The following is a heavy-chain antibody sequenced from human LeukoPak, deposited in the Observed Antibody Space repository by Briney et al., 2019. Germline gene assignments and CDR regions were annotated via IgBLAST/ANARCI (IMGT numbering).Heavy chain of an antibody. CDR2: MNPNSGNT. D-gene: IGHD6-13*01. CDR3: ARVMYGGAAGGD. V-gene: IGHV1-8*02. J-gene: IGHJ4*02. Sequence: GASVKVSCKASGYAFSDYYMHWVRQAPGQGLEWMGWMNPNSGNTGYAQKFQGRVTMTRNTSISTAYMELSSLRSEDTAVFYCARVMYGGAAGGDWGQGTLVTVSS. CDR1: GYAFSDYY.